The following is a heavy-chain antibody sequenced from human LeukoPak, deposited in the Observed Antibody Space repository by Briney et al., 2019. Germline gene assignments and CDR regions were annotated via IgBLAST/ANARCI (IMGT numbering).Heavy chain of an antibody. CDR1: GFTFSSYW. CDR3: AKASSIAAPGGFDY. V-gene: IGHV3-7*03. CDR2: IKQEGSEK. Sequence: GGSLRLSCAASGFTFSSYWMSWVRQAPGKGLEWGANIKQEGSEKYYVDSVKGRFTISRDNAKNSLYLQMNSLRAEGMALYYCAKASSIAAPGGFDYWGQGTLVTVSS. D-gene: IGHD6-6*01. J-gene: IGHJ4*02.